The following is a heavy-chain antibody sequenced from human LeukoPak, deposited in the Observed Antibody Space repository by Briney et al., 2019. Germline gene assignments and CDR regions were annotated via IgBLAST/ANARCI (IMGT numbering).Heavy chain of an antibody. CDR3: ARDRWNFDY. CDR1: GFTFSDYW. CDR2: INSDGTSI. D-gene: IGHD4-23*01. V-gene: IGHV3-74*01. J-gene: IGHJ4*02. Sequence: PGGSLRLSCAASGFTFSDYWMHWVRQAPGKGLAWVSRINSDGTSISYADSVKGRFTISRDNAKNTLYLQMNSLRAEDSAVYYCARDRWNFDYWGQGTLVTVSS.